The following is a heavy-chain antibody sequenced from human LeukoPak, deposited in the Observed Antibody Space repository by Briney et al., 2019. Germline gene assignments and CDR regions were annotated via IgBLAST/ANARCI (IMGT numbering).Heavy chain of an antibody. CDR3: ANDGAYYDSSTDAFDI. Sequence: PGGSLRLSCAAPGFTFSNYWMHWVRHDPGKGLVWVSFINPDGSTTNYADSVKGRFTISRDNAKNALYLQMNSPRAEDTAVYYCANDGAYYDSSTDAFDIWGQGTMVTVSS. V-gene: IGHV3-74*01. D-gene: IGHD3-22*01. CDR2: INPDGSTT. CDR1: GFTFSNYW. J-gene: IGHJ3*02.